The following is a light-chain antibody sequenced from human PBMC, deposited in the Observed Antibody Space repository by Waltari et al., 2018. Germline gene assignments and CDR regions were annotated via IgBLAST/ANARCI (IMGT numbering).Light chain of an antibody. J-gene: IGKJ1*01. Sequence: EIVLTQSPGTLSLSPGERDTLSCRASQSVSNNYLAWYQQKPGQAPRFLIYSASSRATGIPDRFGGSGSGTDFTLTISRLEPEDFAVYYCQQYGSSPPTFGQGTKVEIK. CDR1: QSVSNNY. CDR2: SAS. V-gene: IGKV3-20*01. CDR3: QQYGSSPPT.